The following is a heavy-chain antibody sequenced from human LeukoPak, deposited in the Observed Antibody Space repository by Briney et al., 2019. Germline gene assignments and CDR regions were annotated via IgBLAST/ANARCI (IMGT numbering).Heavy chain of an antibody. J-gene: IGHJ4*02. CDR3: ARHPFAAHHRVDY. V-gene: IGHV4-39*01. D-gene: IGHD6-6*01. CDR1: GVSISSNSYY. Sequence: SETLSLTCTVSGVSISSNSYYWGWIRQPPGKELEWVGSMSYGGGTYYNPSLKSRVTMSVDTSKNQFSLKLTSVTAADTAVYHCARHPFAAHHRVDYWGQGTLVTVSS. CDR2: MSYGGGT.